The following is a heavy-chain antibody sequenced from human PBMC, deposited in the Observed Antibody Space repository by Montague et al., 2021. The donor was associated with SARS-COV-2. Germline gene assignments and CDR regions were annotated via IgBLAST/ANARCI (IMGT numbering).Heavy chain of an antibody. J-gene: IGHJ4*02. CDR3: ARAERGSCGDGNCYQYFFNY. D-gene: IGHD2-15*01. V-gene: IGHV6-1*01. CDR1: GDSVSTNSGT. Sequence: CAISGDSVSTNSGTRNWVRLSPSRGLEWLGRTYYRSEWYSDYSVSVKSRISINPDTSKNQFSLQLNSVTPEDTAVYYCARAERGSCGDGNCYQYFFNYWGQGTLVAVSS. CDR2: TYYRSEWYS.